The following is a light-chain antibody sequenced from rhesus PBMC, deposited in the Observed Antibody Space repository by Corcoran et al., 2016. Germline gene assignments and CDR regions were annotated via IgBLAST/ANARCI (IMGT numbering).Light chain of an antibody. CDR1: QSVSTS. Sequence: EIVMTQSPATLSLSPGERATLSCWASQSVSTSLAWYQQKPGQAPRLLIYGASSRAPGIPDRCSGSGSGTDFTLTISSLEPEDVAVYYCLQHSNWPLTFGGGTKVELK. J-gene: IGKJ4*01. CDR3: LQHSNWPLT. CDR2: GAS. V-gene: IGKV3-24*01.